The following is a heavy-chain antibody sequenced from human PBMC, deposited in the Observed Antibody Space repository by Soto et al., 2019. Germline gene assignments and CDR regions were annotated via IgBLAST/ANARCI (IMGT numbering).Heavy chain of an antibody. Sequence: GASVKVSCKASGGTFSSYAISWVRQAPGQGLEWMGGIIPIFGTANYAQKFQGRVTITADESTSAAYMELSSLRSEDTAVYYCARVIWQYSSSSGLAFDYWGQGTLVTVSS. V-gene: IGHV1-69*13. CDR2: IIPIFGTA. CDR1: GGTFSSYA. CDR3: ARVIWQYSSSSGLAFDY. J-gene: IGHJ4*02. D-gene: IGHD6-6*01.